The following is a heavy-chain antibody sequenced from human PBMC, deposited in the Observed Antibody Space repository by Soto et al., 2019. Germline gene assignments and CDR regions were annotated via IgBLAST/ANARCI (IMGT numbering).Heavy chain of an antibody. D-gene: IGHD1-26*01. CDR2: INPGNGNT. CDR1: GYTFTSYG. V-gene: IGHV1-3*01. J-gene: IGHJ6*02. CDR3: ARAHGGATGGYYYYYGMDV. Sequence: ASVKVSCKASGYTFTSYGINWVRQAPGRGLEWMGWINPGNGNTKYSQQFQGRVIIDRDTSASTAYMELSSLRSEDTAVYYCARAHGGATGGYYYYYGMDVWGQGTTVTVSS.